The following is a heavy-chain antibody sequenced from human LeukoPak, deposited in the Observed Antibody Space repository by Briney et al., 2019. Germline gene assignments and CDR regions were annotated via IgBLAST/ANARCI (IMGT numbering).Heavy chain of an antibody. CDR2: MYTSGSI. J-gene: IGHJ5*01. V-gene: IGHV4-61*02. Sequence: SETLSLTCTVSGGSISSGSYYWSWIRQPAGKGLEWIGRMYTSGSINYNPSLKSRVTISVDTSKNQFSLNLSSVTAADAAVYYCARAHDCTDGWCSAPRFDSWGQGTLVTVSS. D-gene: IGHD2-8*01. CDR3: ARAHDCTDGWCSAPRFDS. CDR1: GGSISSGSYY.